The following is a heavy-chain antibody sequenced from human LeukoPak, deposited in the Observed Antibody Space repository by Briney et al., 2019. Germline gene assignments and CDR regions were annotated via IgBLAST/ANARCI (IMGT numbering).Heavy chain of an antibody. Sequence: GGSLRLSCAASGFTFSSYAMHWVRQAPGKGLEWVAVISYDGSNKYYADSVKGRFTISRDNSKNTLYLQMNSLRAEDTAVYYCARDRWEIDYWGQGTLVTVSS. V-gene: IGHV3-30-3*01. CDR3: ARDRWEIDY. D-gene: IGHD1-26*01. J-gene: IGHJ4*02. CDR2: ISYDGSNK. CDR1: GFTFSSYA.